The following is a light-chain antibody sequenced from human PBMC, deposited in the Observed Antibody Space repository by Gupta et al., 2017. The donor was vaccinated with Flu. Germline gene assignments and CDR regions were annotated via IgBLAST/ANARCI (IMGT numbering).Light chain of an antibody. Sequence: QSVLAQPPSASGTPGQRVTISCSGTSSNIGSNFVNWYQQVPGTAPKLLIYGNNQRPSGVPDRFSGSKSGTSASMAISGLQSEEEADYYCEAWDDSLNGHYVFGTGTKVTVL. V-gene: IGLV1-44*01. CDR2: GNN. CDR1: SSNIGSNF. CDR3: EAWDDSLNGHYV. J-gene: IGLJ1*01.